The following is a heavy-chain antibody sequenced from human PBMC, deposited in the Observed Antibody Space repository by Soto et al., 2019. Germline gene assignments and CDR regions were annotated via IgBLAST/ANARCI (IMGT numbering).Heavy chain of an antibody. CDR3: AKDRYLDHDSRGYLFDN. CDR1: TFTFRRYA. Sequence: GGSLRLSCAASTFTFRRYAMSWVHQGPGKGLEWVSAISRYGDFTYYADSVEGRFTISRGNSKNTLYLQMNSLRAEDTAVYYCAKDRYLDHDSRGYLFDNWGQGTLVTVSS. D-gene: IGHD3-22*01. V-gene: IGHV3-23*01. J-gene: IGHJ4*02. CDR2: ISRYGDFT.